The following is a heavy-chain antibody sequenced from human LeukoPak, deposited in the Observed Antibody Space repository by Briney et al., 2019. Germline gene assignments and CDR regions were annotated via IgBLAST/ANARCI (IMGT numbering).Heavy chain of an antibody. Sequence: SETLSLTCAVYGGSFSGYYWSWIRQPPGKGLEWIGEINHSGSTYYNPSLKSRVTISVDTSKNQFSLKLSSVTAADTAVYYCARATYYYDSSGYYSVRRYYYYGMDVWGQGTTVTVSS. J-gene: IGHJ6*02. CDR1: GGSFSGYY. V-gene: IGHV4-34*01. CDR2: INHSGST. D-gene: IGHD3-22*01. CDR3: ARATYYYDSSGYYSVRRYYYYGMDV.